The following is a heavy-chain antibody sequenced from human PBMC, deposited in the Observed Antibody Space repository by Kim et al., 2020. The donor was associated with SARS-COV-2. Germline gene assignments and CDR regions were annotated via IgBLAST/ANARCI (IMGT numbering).Heavy chain of an antibody. Sequence: YADPVKDRFTISRDNSKNTLYLQMNSLRAEDTAVYYCAKGRQVVLKDFGYWGQGTLVTVSS. J-gene: IGHJ4*02. D-gene: IGHD2-2*01. CDR3: AKGRQVVLKDFGY. V-gene: IGHV3-23*01.